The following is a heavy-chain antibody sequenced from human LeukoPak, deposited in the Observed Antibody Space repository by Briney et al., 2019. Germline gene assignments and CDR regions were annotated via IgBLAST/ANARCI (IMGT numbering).Heavy chain of an antibody. D-gene: IGHD4-17*01. V-gene: IGHV4-39*07. Sequence: SETLSLTCTVSGGSISSSSSYWGWIRQPPGKGLEWIGNIYYSGSTYYNPSLKSRVTISVDKSKNQFSLKLSSVTAADTAVYYCARDTTVTHAGAFDIWGQGTMVTVSS. CDR3: ARDTTVTHAGAFDI. CDR2: IYYSGST. J-gene: IGHJ3*02. CDR1: GGSISSSSSY.